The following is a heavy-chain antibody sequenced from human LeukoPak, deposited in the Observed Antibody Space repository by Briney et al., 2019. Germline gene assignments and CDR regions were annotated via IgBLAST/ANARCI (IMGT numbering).Heavy chain of an antibody. V-gene: IGHV3-48*04. J-gene: IGHJ5*01. CDR2: ISSSGSII. D-gene: IGHD6-19*01. CDR1: GFTFSSYS. Sequence: PGGSLRLSCAASGFTFSSYSMNWVRQAPGKGLEWVSYISSSGSIIHYTDSVKGRFTISRDNAKNSLFLQMSSLRAEDTAVYYCARGLTSGSGWPFDSWGQGTLVTVSS. CDR3: ARGLTSGSGWPFDS.